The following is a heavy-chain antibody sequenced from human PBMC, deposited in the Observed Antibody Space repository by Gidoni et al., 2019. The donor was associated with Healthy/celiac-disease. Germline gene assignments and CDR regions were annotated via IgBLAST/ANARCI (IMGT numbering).Heavy chain of an antibody. CDR3: AREKYCSSTSCYSSSNYYWYFDL. CDR2: IIPIFGTA. D-gene: IGHD2-2*02. CDR1: GGTFSSYD. J-gene: IGHJ2*01. Sequence: QVQLVQSGAAVKKPGSSVKGSCKASGGTFSSYDIRWVRQAPGQGLEWMGGIIPIFGTANYAQKFQGRVTITADESTSTAYMELSSLRSEDTAVYYCAREKYCSSTSCYSSSNYYWYFDLWGRGTLVTVSS. V-gene: IGHV1-69*01.